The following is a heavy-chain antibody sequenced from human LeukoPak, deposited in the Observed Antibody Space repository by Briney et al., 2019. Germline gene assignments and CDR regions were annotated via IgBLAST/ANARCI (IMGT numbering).Heavy chain of an antibody. J-gene: IGHJ4*02. CDR3: ARGSVVVVPAARTFDY. V-gene: IGHV4-34*01. Sequence: PSETLSLTCAVYGGSFSGYYWSWIRQPPGKGLEWIGEINHSGSTNYNPSPKSRVTISVDTSKNQFSLKLSSVTAADTAVYYCARGSVVVVPAARTFDYWGQGTLVTVSS. CDR2: INHSGST. CDR1: GGSFSGYY. D-gene: IGHD2-2*01.